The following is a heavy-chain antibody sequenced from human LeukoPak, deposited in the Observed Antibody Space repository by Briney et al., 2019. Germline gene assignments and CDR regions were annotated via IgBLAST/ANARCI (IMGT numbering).Heavy chain of an antibody. V-gene: IGHV1-8*03. D-gene: IGHD2-21*01. CDR2: MNPNSGNT. J-gene: IGHJ4*02. CDR3: TRSVRNGHIDY. CDR1: GYTFTSYD. Sequence: ASVKVSCKASGYTFTSYDINWVRQATGQGLEWMGWMNPNSGNTGYAQKFQGRVTITRNTSISAAYMELSSLRCEDTAVYYCTRSVRNGHIDYWGQGTLVTVSS.